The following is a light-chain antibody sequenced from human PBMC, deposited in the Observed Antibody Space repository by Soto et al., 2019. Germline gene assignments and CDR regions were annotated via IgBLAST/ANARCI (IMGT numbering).Light chain of an antibody. J-gene: IGLJ1*01. CDR1: SSDVGGYNY. CDR2: EVS. CDR3: TSYTSSSTYV. Sequence: QSALTQPASVSGSPGQSITISCTGTSSDVGGYNYVSWDQHHPGKAPKLMIFEVSNRPSGVSNRFSGSKSGNTASLTISGLQAEDESDYYCTSYTSSSTYVFGTGTKLTVL. V-gene: IGLV2-14*01.